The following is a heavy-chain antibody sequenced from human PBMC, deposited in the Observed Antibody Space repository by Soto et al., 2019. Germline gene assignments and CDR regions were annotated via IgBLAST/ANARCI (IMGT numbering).Heavy chain of an antibody. V-gene: IGHV1-69*06. J-gene: IGHJ4*02. Sequence: SVKVSCKASGGTFSSYAISWVRQAPGQGLEWMGGIIPIFGTANYAQKFQGRVTITADKSTSTAYMELSSLRSEDTAVYYCARGAARQAPFDYWGQGTLVTVSS. CDR3: ARGAARQAPFDY. D-gene: IGHD6-6*01. CDR2: IIPIFGTA. CDR1: GGTFSSYA.